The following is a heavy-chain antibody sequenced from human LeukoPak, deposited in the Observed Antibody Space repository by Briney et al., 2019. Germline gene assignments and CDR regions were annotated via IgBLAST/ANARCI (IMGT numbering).Heavy chain of an antibody. CDR3: AREGITGTTEGYYYCYGMDV. V-gene: IGHV3-53*01. J-gene: IGHJ6*02. D-gene: IGHD1-20*01. CDR1: GFTVSSNY. Sequence: GWSVRLSCAASGFTVSSNYMSWVRQAPGKGLEWVSVIYHGGSTYYADSVKGRFTISRDNSKNTLYLQMNSLRAEDTAVYYCAREGITGTTEGYYYCYGMDVWGQGTTVTVSS. CDR2: IYHGGST.